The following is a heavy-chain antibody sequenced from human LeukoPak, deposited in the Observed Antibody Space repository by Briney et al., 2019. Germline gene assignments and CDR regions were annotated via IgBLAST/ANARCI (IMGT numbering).Heavy chain of an antibody. V-gene: IGHV3-48*01. CDR3: ARVLRYCSGGNCYSGGLGYMDV. D-gene: IGHD2-15*01. Sequence: PGGSLRLSCAASGFAFSSYTMNWVRQAPGKGLEWVSSISRIGSTKYYADSLKGRFTISRDKAKNSLFLQMNSLSAEDTAVYYCARVLRYCSGGNCYSGGLGYMDVWGKGTTVTISS. J-gene: IGHJ6*03. CDR2: ISRIGSTK. CDR1: GFAFSSYT.